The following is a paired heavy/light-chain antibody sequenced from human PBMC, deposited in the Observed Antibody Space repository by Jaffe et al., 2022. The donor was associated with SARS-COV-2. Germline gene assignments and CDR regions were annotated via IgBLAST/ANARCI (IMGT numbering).Light chain of an antibody. CDR3: QKYNSAPFT. CDR2: AAS. J-gene: IGKJ3*01. V-gene: IGKV1-27*01. Sequence: DIQMTQSPSSLSASVGDRVTITCRASQGISNYLAWYQQKPGKVPKLLIYAASTLQSGVPSRFSGSGSGTDFTLTISSLQPEDVATYYCQKYNSAPFTFGPGTKVDIK. CDR1: QGISNY.
Heavy chain of an antibody. CDR2: ISSSSSTI. Sequence: EVQLVESGGGLVQPGGSLRLSCAASGFTFSSYSMNWVRQAPGKGLEWVSYISSSSSTIYYADSVKGRFTISRDNAKNSLYLQMNSLRDEDTAVYYCARDRSGGGYRSPSPNRSYYYYGMDVWGQGTTVTVSS. D-gene: IGHD5-12*01. V-gene: IGHV3-48*02. CDR1: GFTFSSYS. J-gene: IGHJ6*02. CDR3: ARDRSGGGYRSPSPNRSYYYYGMDV.